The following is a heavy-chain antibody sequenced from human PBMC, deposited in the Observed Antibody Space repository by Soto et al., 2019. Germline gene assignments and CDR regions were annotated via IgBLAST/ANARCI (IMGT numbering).Heavy chain of an antibody. CDR3: ARPSGGGAFDI. J-gene: IGHJ3*02. CDR2: IYYGGTT. D-gene: IGHD2-8*02. CDR1: GFSTCSSTNY. Sequence: SETLSLPCTVAGFSTCSSTNYYGWFRQHQGKGLEWIGTIYYGGTTYYNPSLKSRVTISVDTSTNQFSLKLSSVTAADTAVYYCARPSGGGAFDIWGQGTMVTVS. V-gene: IGHV4-39*01.